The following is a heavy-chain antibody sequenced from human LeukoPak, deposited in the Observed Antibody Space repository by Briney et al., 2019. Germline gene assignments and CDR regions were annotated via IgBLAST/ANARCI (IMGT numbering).Heavy chain of an antibody. CDR1: GYTFTSYG. CDR3: ARDHRLRYFDWVAKVDP. J-gene: IGHJ5*02. Sequence: AASVKVSCKASGYTFTSYGISWVRQAPGQGLEWMGWISAYNGNTNYAQKLQGRVTMTTDTSTSTAYMELRSLRSDDTAVYYCARDHRLRYFDWVAKVDPWGQGTLVTVSS. V-gene: IGHV1-18*01. CDR2: ISAYNGNT. D-gene: IGHD3-9*01.